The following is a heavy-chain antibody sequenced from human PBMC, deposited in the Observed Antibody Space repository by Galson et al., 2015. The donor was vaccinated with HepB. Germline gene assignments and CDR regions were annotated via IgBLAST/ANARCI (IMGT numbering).Heavy chain of an antibody. CDR1: GYTFASYW. V-gene: IGHV5-51*01. CDR3: VRLVGYTAENGTGRLDP. CDR2: IYPVDSDT. Sequence: QSGAEVKKPGESLKISCKGSGYTFASYWIAWVRQMPGKDLECMGFIYPVDSDTRYTPSFQGQVTISVDKSINTAYLQWSSLKASDTAMYYCVRLVGYTAENGTGRLDPWGQGTLVTVSS. D-gene: IGHD1-1*01. J-gene: IGHJ5*02.